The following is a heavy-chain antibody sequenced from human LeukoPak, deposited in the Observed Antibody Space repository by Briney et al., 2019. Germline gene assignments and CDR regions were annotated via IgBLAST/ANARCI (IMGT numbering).Heavy chain of an antibody. CDR3: ARRITMVRGFNY. Sequence: SETLSLTCAVYGGSFRGYYWSWIRQPPGKGLEWIGEINHSGSTNYNPSLMSRGTTSVVTSKNQCSLKLSSVAAADTAVYYCARRITMVRGFNYWGQGTLVTVSS. D-gene: IGHD3-10*01. CDR1: GGSFRGYY. V-gene: IGHV4-34*01. CDR2: INHSGST. J-gene: IGHJ4*02.